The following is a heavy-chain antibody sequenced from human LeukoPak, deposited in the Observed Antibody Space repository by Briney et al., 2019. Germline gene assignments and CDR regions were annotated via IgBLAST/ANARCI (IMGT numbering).Heavy chain of an antibody. D-gene: IGHD5-24*01. V-gene: IGHV3-48*01. CDR1: GFTFSSYS. CDR2: ISSSSSTI. CDR3: ARDVEMAIIGFSFDI. Sequence: GGSLRLSCAASGFTFSSYSMNWVRQAPGKGLEWVSYISSSSSTIYYADSVKGRFTISRDNSKNTLYLQMNSLRAEDTAVYYCARDVEMAIIGFSFDIWGQGTMVTVSS. J-gene: IGHJ3*02.